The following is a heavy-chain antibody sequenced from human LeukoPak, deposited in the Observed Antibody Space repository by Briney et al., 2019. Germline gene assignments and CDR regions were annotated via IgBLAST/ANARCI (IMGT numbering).Heavy chain of an antibody. D-gene: IGHD6-13*01. CDR3: AKSLIAAAGTREDAFDI. V-gene: IGHV3-23*01. CDR2: ISGSGGST. J-gene: IGHJ3*02. Sequence: PGGSLRLSCAASGFTFSSYAMSWVRQAPGKGLEWVSAISGSGGSTYYADSVKGRFTISRDNSKNTLYLQMNSLRAEDTAVYYCAKSLIAAAGTREDAFDIWGQGTMVTVSS. CDR1: GFTFSSYA.